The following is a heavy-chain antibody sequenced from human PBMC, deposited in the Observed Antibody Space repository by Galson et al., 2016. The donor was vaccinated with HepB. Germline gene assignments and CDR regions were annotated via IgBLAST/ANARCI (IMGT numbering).Heavy chain of an antibody. J-gene: IGHJ3*01. Sequence: SLRLSCAASGFTFSNYAMNFVRQAPGKGLEWVSAISFRGTTTYAESVKGRFTISREDSKNTVYLHMTSLRAEDTAIYYCAKVGGNRHDALDVWGQGTMVTVSS. CDR1: GFTFSNYA. D-gene: IGHD4-23*01. CDR3: AKVGGNRHDALDV. CDR2: ISFRGTTT. V-gene: IGHV3-23*01.